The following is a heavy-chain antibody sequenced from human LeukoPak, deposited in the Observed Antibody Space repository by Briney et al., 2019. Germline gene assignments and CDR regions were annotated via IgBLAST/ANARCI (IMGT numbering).Heavy chain of an antibody. CDR2: ISYDGSNK. Sequence: AGGSLRLSCAASGFTSSSYAMHWVRQAPGKGLEWVAVISYDGSNKYYADSVKGRFTISRDNSKNTLYLQMNSLRAEDTAVYYCARDSGEILTGYFGYWGQGTLVTVSS. CDR3: ARDSGEILTGYFGY. V-gene: IGHV3-30-3*01. CDR1: GFTSSSYA. J-gene: IGHJ4*02. D-gene: IGHD3-9*01.